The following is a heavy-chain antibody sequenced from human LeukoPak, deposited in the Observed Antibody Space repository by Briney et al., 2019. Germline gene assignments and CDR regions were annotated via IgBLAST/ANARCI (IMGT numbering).Heavy chain of an antibody. CDR3: AKGAGPPWFDP. CDR1: GASISSDTYF. Sequence: SETLSLTCTVSGASISSDTYFWSWIRQPAGKGLEWIGRISSTGRTDYNPSLTSRVTISIDTSKNKLSMQLNSVTAADTAVYYCAKGAGPPWFDPWGQGTLVTVSS. V-gene: IGHV4-61*02. D-gene: IGHD6-19*01. CDR2: ISSTGRT. J-gene: IGHJ5*02.